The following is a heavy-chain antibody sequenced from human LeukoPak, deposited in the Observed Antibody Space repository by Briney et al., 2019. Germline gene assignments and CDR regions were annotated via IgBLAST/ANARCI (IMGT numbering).Heavy chain of an antibody. CDR1: GFTFSSYA. CDR3: AKDGLSFVDTAMVPFDP. CDR2: ICGSGGST. J-gene: IGHJ5*02. Sequence: PGGSLRLSCAVSGFTFSSYAMSWVRQAPGKGLEWVSAICGSGGSTYYADSVNGRFTISRDNSKNTLYLQMNSLRAEDTAVYYCAKDGLSFVDTAMVPFDPWGQGTLVTVSS. V-gene: IGHV3-23*01. D-gene: IGHD5-18*01.